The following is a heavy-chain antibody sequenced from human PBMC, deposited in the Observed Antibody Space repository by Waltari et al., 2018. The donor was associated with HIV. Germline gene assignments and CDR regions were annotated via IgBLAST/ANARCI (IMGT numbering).Heavy chain of an antibody. J-gene: IGHJ4*02. Sequence: EVHLVESGGGLVKPGGSLRLSCTASGFGFSSVCMNWVRQVPGKGLEWVSAISNRSDFINYADSVKGRFTIYRDNAANSLYLQMNALRNEDTAVYFCASLPTEGQPPRVFWGQGIIVTVSS. CDR2: ISNRSDFI. V-gene: IGHV3-21*06. D-gene: IGHD5-18*01. CDR3: ASLPTEGQPPRVF. CDR1: GFGFSSVC.